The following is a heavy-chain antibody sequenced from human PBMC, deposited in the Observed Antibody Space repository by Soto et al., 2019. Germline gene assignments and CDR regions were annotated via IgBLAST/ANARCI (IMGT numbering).Heavy chain of an antibody. CDR1: GGSISSSSYY. D-gene: IGHD6-13*01. CDR3: ARQGPSSSWSYNWFDP. Sequence: SETLSLTCTVSGGSISSSSYYWGWIRQPPGKGLEWIGSIYYSGSTYYTPSLKSRVTISVDTSKNQFSLKLSSVTAADTAVYYCARQGPSSSWSYNWFDPWGQGTLVTVSS. CDR2: IYYSGST. V-gene: IGHV4-39*01. J-gene: IGHJ5*02.